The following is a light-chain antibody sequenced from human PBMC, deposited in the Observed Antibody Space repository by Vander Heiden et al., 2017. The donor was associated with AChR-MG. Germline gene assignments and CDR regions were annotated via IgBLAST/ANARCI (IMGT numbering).Light chain of an antibody. CDR1: QGISSY. J-gene: IGKJ1*01. V-gene: IGKV1-8*01. CDR2: AAS. CDR3: QQDYSLWT. Sequence: AIRMTQSPSSFSASTGDRVTITCRASQGISSYLAWYQQKPGKAPKLLIYAASTLQSGVPSRFSGSGSGTDFTLTISCLQSEDFANYYWQQDYSLWTFGQRTKVEIK.